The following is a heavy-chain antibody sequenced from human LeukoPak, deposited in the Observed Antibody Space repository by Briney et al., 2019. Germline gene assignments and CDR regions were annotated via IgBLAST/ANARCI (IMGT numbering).Heavy chain of an antibody. V-gene: IGHV3-53*05. D-gene: IGHD5-18*01. J-gene: IGHJ6*03. CDR2: IYSGGGT. CDR1: GFTVSTNY. Sequence: GGSLRLSCAASGFTVSTNYMNWVRQAPGKGLEWVSIIYSGGGTYYADSVKGRFTISRDNSKNTLYLQMNSLRAEDTAVYYCAKDLGYSYYYMDVWGKGTTVTVSS. CDR3: AKDLGYSYYYMDV.